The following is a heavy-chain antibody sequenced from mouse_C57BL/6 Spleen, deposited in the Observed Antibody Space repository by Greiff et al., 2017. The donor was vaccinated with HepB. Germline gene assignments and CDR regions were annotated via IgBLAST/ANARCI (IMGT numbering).Heavy chain of an antibody. J-gene: IGHJ2*01. CDR2: IDPENGDT. D-gene: IGHD2-2*01. Sequence: EVQLQQSGAELVRPGASVKLSCTASGFNIKDDYMHWVKQRPEQGLEWIGWIDPENGDTEYASKFQGKATITADTSSNTAYLQLSSLTSEDTAVYYCMDGYDDFDYWGQGTTLTVSS. CDR1: GFNIKDDY. CDR3: MDGYDDFDY. V-gene: IGHV14-4*01.